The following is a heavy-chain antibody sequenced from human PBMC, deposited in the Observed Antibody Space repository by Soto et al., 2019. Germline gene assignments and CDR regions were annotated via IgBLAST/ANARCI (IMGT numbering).Heavy chain of an antibody. D-gene: IGHD6-19*01. CDR1: GFSFVNYA. Sequence: GGSLRLSCTASGFSFVNYAMNWVRQAPGKGLEWVSGLSGSGTSTYYADSVKGRFTISRDNSRDTLFLQMNSLTADDTAVYYCAKATTNGGWFNPFDSWGQGALVTVSS. CDR3: AKATTNGGWFNPFDS. V-gene: IGHV3-23*01. J-gene: IGHJ4*02. CDR2: LSGSGTST.